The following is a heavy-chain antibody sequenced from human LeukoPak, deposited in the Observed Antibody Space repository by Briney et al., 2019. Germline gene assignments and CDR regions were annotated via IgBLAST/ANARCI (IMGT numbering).Heavy chain of an antibody. CDR1: GLTFSNYW. CDR3: AIVDYDDY. J-gene: IGHJ4*02. D-gene: IGHD3-16*01. CDR2: INGDGSST. Sequence: GGSLRLSCAASGLTFSNYWMHWVRQTPGKGLVWVSRINGDGSSTTYADSVKGRFTISRDTSKNTLYLQMNSLRAEDTAVYYCAIVDYDDYWGQGTLVTVSS. V-gene: IGHV3-74*01.